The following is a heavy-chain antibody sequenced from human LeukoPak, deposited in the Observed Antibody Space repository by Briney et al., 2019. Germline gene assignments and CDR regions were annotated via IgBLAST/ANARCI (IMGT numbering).Heavy chain of an antibody. CDR2: IYYSGST. D-gene: IGHD6-19*01. V-gene: IGHV4-59*01. CDR1: GGSISSYY. J-gene: IGHJ4*02. Sequence: PSETLSLTCTVSGGSISSYYWSWVRQPPGKGLEWIGYIYYSGSTNYNPSLKSRVTISVDTSKNQFSLKLSSVTAADTAVYYCARVSSSGWSMESFDYWGQGTLVTVSS. CDR3: ARVSSSGWSMESFDY.